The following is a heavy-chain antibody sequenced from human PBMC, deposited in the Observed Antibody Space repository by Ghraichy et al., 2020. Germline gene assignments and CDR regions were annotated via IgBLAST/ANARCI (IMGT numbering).Heavy chain of an antibody. CDR1: GFTFSSYS. V-gene: IGHV3-21*01. CDR2: ISSSSSYI. Sequence: GSLRLSCAASGFTFSSYSMNWVRQAPGKRLEWVSSISSSSSYIYYADSVKGRFTISRDNAKNSLYLQMNSLRAEDTAVYYCARDLGTTMIVVAPSYWGQGTLVTVSS. D-gene: IGHD3-22*01. CDR3: ARDLGTTMIVVAPSY. J-gene: IGHJ4*02.